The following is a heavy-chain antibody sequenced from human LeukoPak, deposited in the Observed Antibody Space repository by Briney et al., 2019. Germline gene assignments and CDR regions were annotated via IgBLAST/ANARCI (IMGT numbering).Heavy chain of an antibody. CDR1: GFTFSSYN. D-gene: IGHD5-18*01. V-gene: IGHV3-23*01. CDR2: ISGKGGST. Sequence: QPGGSLRLSCAASGFTFSSYNMNWVRQAPGKGLVWVSDISGKGGSTYYADSVKGRFTISRDNSKNTLYLQMNSLRAEDTAVYYCVKIGGFRYGAFDYWGQGTLVTVSS. CDR3: VKIGGFRYGAFDY. J-gene: IGHJ4*02.